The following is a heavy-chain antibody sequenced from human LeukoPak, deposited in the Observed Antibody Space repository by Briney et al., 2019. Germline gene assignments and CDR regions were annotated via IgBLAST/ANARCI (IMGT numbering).Heavy chain of an antibody. CDR2: IWYDGGNK. CDR1: GFTFSSYG. J-gene: IGHJ4*02. CDR3: ARDIEEGRGDLRLGFDS. V-gene: IGHV3-33*01. Sequence: GGSLRLSCAASGFTFSSYGMHWVRQAPGKGLEWGALIWYDGGNKYYADSVKGRFTISRDNSKNTLYLQMNSLTAEDTAVYYCARDIEEGRGDLRLGFDSWGQGTLVTVSS. D-gene: IGHD7-27*01.